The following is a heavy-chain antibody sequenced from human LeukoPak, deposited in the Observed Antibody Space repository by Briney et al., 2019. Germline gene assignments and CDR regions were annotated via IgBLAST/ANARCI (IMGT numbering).Heavy chain of an antibody. Sequence: SETLSLTCTVSGASISRDYWTWIRQPPGKGLEWIGYIYNGGSTTYSPSLNSRVTISLDTSNNQVSLRLSSVTAADTAVYYCARVGTYYDILTGYSPKGAFDYWGQGTLVTVSS. CDR3: ARVGTYYDILTGYSPKGAFDY. D-gene: IGHD3-9*01. J-gene: IGHJ4*02. V-gene: IGHV4-59*01. CDR1: GASISRDY. CDR2: IYNGGST.